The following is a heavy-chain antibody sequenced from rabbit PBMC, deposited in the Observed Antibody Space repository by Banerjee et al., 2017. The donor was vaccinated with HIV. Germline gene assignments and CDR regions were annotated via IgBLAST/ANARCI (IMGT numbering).Heavy chain of an antibody. D-gene: IGHD2-1*01. CDR3: ARDYDSYDDYGDYAFDP. CDR1: GIDFSSYG. V-gene: IGHV1S47*01. Sequence: ELVESGGGLVQPGESLKLSCKASGIDFSSYGISWVRQAPGKGPEWIAYIYPGFGIRNYANSVKGRFTISSDNAQNTVFLQMTSLTASDTATYFCARDYDSYDDYGDYAFDPWGPGTLVTVS. CDR2: IYPGFGIR. J-gene: IGHJ2*01.